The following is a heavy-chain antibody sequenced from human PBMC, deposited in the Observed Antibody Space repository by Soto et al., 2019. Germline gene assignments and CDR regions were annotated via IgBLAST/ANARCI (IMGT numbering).Heavy chain of an antibody. CDR2: IKDKSNNYAT. J-gene: IGHJ5*02. V-gene: IGHV3-73*01. D-gene: IGHD2-15*01. CDR3: TRLPSSYYGGGSCYFDP. CDR1: GFTFSGSA. Sequence: GGSLRLSCAASGFTFSGSALHWVRQASGKGLEWVGRIKDKSNNYATAYAASVKGRFTISRDDSKNTAYLQMNSLKTEDTAVYYCTRLPSSYYGGGSCYFDPWGQGTLVTVSS.